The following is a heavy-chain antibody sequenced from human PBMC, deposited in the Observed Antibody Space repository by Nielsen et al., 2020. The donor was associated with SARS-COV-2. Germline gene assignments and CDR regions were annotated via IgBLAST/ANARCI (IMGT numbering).Heavy chain of an antibody. J-gene: IGHJ6*02. CDR1: GYTFTSYD. CDR3: AKWGYSSSWDTPYGMDV. V-gene: IGHV1-8*01. Sequence: ASVKVSCKASGYTFTSYDINWVRQATGQGLEWMGWMNPNSGNTGYAQKFQGRVTMTRNTSISTAYMELSSLRAEDTALYYCAKWGYSSSWDTPYGMDVWGQGTTVTVSS. D-gene: IGHD6-13*01. CDR2: MNPNSGNT.